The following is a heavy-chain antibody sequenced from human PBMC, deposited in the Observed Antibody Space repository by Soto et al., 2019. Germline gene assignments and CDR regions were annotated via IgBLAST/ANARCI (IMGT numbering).Heavy chain of an antibody. CDR3: AIKYDSLGYEDREY. CDR1: GYPFSDRG. CDR2: VSTYSDIT. Sequence: QIHLVQAGPEVKEPGASVKVSCKASGYPFSDRGISWVRQAPGQGLEGVGWVSTYSDITNYAQKFQGRVSMTTDTSTNTADMELKSIRSDDTAVYYCAIKYDSLGYEDREYWGLGSLVTVSS. J-gene: IGHJ4*02. D-gene: IGHD3-22*01. V-gene: IGHV1-18*01.